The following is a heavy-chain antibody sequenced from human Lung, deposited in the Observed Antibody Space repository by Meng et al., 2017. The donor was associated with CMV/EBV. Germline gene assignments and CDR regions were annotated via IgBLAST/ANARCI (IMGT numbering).Heavy chain of an antibody. J-gene: IGHJ5*02. Sequence: VSGDSISSSAHYWTWIRRHPGKGLEWIGYIYCSGSTYSNPSLKSRVTISVETSKNQFSLRLISVTAADTAVYYCARLGGFLNWFDPWGQGTLVTVSS. CDR3: ARLGGFLNWFDP. D-gene: IGHD2-15*01. CDR2: IYCSGST. V-gene: IGHV4-31*02. CDR1: GDSISSSAHY.